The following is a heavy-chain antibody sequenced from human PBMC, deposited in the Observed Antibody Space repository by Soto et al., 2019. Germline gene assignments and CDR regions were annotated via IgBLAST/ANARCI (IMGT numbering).Heavy chain of an antibody. CDR3: ASRGSMVRGVIGWFDP. CDR1: GGSFSGYY. D-gene: IGHD3-10*01. V-gene: IGHV4-34*01. J-gene: IGHJ5*02. Sequence: SETLSLTCAVYGGSFSGYYWSWIRQPPGKGLEWIGEINHSGSTNYNPSLKSRVTISVDTSKNQFSLKLSSVTAADTAVYYCASRGSMVRGVIGWFDPWGQGTLVTVSS. CDR2: INHSGST.